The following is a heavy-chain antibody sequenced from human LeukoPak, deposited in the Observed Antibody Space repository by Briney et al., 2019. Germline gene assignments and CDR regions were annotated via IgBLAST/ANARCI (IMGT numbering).Heavy chain of an antibody. Sequence: ASVKVSCKASGYTFICYSISWVRQAPGQGLEWMGWITPYNGNTNYVQNFQGRVTMTTDTSTSIAYMELRSLRSDDTAVYYCAREYGCNPDLFGYWRQGTLVTVSS. CDR1: GYTFICYS. CDR3: AREYGCNPDLFGY. CDR2: ITPYNGNT. J-gene: IGHJ4*02. V-gene: IGHV1-18*01. D-gene: IGHD4-23*01.